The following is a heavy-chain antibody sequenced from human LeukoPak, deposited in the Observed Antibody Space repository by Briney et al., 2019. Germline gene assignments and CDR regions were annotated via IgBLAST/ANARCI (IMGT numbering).Heavy chain of an antibody. Sequence: AGEPLKIPCQGSGYSFTIYWIGWVRQMPGKGLEWMGIIYPGDSDTRYSPSFQGQVTMSADKSISTAYLQWSSLKASDTAMYYCARHAGTWGYFDYWGQGTLVTVSS. CDR2: IYPGDSDT. V-gene: IGHV5-51*01. CDR1: GYSFTIYW. CDR3: ARHAGTWGYFDY. J-gene: IGHJ4*02. D-gene: IGHD1-1*01.